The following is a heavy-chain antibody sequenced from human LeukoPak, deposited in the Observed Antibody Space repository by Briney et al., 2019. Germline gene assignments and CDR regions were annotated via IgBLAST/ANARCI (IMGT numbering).Heavy chain of an antibody. D-gene: IGHD5-12*01. CDR1: GGSISSYC. CDR2: IYYSGST. Sequence: SETLSLTCTVSGGSISSYCWSWIRQPPGKGLEWIGYIYYSGSTNYNPSLKSRVTISVDTSKNQFSLKLSSVTAADTAVYYCARAQWLRKAADYWGQGTLVTVSS. V-gene: IGHV4-59*12. J-gene: IGHJ4*02. CDR3: ARAQWLRKAADY.